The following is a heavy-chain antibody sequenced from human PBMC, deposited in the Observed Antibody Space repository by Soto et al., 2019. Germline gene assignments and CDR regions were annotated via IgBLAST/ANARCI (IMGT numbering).Heavy chain of an antibody. CDR2: INAGNGNT. CDR1: VYSFTIYA. J-gene: IGHJ5*02. CDR3: ARGSWIDPKGGKRRTDWLEP. D-gene: IGHD1-26*01. Sequence: ASVXVSCKSSVYSFTIYAMHFLRQAPGQRLDWMGWINAGNGNTKYSQKFQGRVTITRDTSASTAYMELSSLRSEDTAVYYCARGSWIDPKGGKRRTDWLEPWGQGTLVTVYS. V-gene: IGHV1-3*01.